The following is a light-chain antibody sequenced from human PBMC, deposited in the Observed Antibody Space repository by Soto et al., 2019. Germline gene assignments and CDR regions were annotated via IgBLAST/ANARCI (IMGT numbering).Light chain of an antibody. CDR2: AAS. V-gene: IGKV1-39*01. Sequence: DIQMTQFPSSLSLSVGDGVTITCRASQPISNYLNWYQQKPGRAPRLLIHAASTLQSGVPSRFSGSGSGTDFTLTISSLEPEDFATYFCQQSYTTPWTFGLGTKVE. CDR1: QPISNY. CDR3: QQSYTTPWT. J-gene: IGKJ1*01.